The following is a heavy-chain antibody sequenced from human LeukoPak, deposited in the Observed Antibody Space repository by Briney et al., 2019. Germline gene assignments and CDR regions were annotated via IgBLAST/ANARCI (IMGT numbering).Heavy chain of an antibody. CDR2: ISTSSSYI. CDR1: GFTFSSYA. Sequence: PGGSLRLSCAASGFTFSSYAMNWVRQAPGKGLEWVSSISTSSSYIYYADSVKGRFTISRDNAENSLYLQMHSLRVEDTALYYCARDDNWNDKPFDFWGQGTLVTVSS. D-gene: IGHD1-20*01. CDR3: ARDDNWNDKPFDF. J-gene: IGHJ4*02. V-gene: IGHV3-21*01.